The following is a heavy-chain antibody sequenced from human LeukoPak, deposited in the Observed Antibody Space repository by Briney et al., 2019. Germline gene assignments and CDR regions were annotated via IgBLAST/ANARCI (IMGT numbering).Heavy chain of an antibody. CDR3: ARGRRSVSSTVRYDFWSRDHYYYYYMDV. J-gene: IGHJ6*03. CDR1: GYTLTELS. CDR2: FDPEDGET. D-gene: IGHD3-3*01. V-gene: IGHV1-24*01. Sequence: ASVKVSCKVSGYTLTELSMHWVRQAPGKGLEWMGDFDPEDGETIYAQKFQGRVTMTEDTSTDTAYMELSSLRSEDTAVYYCARGRRSVSSTVRYDFWSRDHYYYYYMDVWGKGTTVTVSS.